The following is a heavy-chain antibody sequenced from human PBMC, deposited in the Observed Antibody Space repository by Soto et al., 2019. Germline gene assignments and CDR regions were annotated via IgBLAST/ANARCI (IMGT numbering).Heavy chain of an antibody. CDR1: GFAFSDAW. CDR2: IKRKIDGRTT. D-gene: IGHD2-15*01. V-gene: IGHV3-15*07. J-gene: IGHJ4*02. Sequence: EVQLVESGGGLVEPGGSLRLSCAASGFAFSDAWMNWVRQVPGKGLEWVGRIKRKIDGRTTDYAAPVKGRSTISRDDSKNTLYLQMNSLNSEDTAVYYCSSSWYWGQGTLVTVSS. CDR3: SSSWY.